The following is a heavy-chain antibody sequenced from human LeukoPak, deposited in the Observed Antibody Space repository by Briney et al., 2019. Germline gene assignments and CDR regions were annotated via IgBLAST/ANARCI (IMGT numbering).Heavy chain of an antibody. CDR2: IRADGATT. Sequence: QTGGSLRLSCAASGFTFGDYDMHWVRQAPGKGLEWVSLIRADGATTRYTDSVKGRFTTSRDNSKDSLYLQMNSLRTEDTALYYCARDNTGSYEYWGQGTLVTVSP. CDR1: GFTFGDYD. J-gene: IGHJ4*02. D-gene: IGHD1-26*01. V-gene: IGHV3-43*02. CDR3: ARDNTGSYEY.